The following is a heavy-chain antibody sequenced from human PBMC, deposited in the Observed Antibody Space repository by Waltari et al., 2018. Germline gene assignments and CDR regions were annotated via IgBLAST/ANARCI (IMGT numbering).Heavy chain of an antibody. D-gene: IGHD6-6*01. V-gene: IGHV1-2*02. CDR2: INHNNGGT. Sequence: QVQIVQSGAEVKEPVASVKVSCKASAYTFTGYYIHWGRQAPGQGLEWMGWINHNNGGTKYSQNFQGRVTMTRDTSINTAYMELSSLTSDDTAVYYCARRKDGSSWGYDYWGQGTLVTVSS. CDR1: AYTFTGYY. CDR3: ARRKDGSSWGYDY. J-gene: IGHJ4*02.